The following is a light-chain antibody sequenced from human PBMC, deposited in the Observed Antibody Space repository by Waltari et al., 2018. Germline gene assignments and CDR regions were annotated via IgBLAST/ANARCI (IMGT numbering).Light chain of an antibody. CDR3: ETWDSNTYAV. Sequence: QPVLTQSSSASASLGSSVKFTCTLSSGHSLYSIAWHQQQPGEAPRYWVKLEGSGSYKKGTGVRDRVSRLSSGADRYLAISIVQSEDEGDYYCETWDSNTYAVFGGGTKLTVL. V-gene: IGLV4-60*03. CDR2: LEGSGSY. J-gene: IGLJ2*01. CDR1: SGHSLYS.